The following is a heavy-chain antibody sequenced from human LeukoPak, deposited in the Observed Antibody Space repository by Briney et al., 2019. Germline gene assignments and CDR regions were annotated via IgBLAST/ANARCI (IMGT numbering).Heavy chain of an antibody. V-gene: IGHV1-18*01. CDR3: ARGLSWFGERGYFDY. CDR1: GGTFSSYA. Sequence: ASVKVSCKASGGTFSSYAISWVRQAPGQGLEWMGWISAYNGNTNYAQKLQGRVTMTTDTSTSTAYMELRSLRSDDTAVYYCARGLSWFGERGYFDYWGQGTLVTVSS. CDR2: ISAYNGNT. J-gene: IGHJ4*02. D-gene: IGHD3-10*01.